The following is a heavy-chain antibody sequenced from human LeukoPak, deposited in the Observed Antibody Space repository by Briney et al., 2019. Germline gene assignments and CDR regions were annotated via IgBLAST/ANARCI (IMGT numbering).Heavy chain of an antibody. Sequence: GGSLRLSCAASGFTFSSYAMHWVRQAPGKGLEWVAVISYDGSNKYYADSVKGRFTISRDNSKNTLYLQMNSLRAEDTAVYYCAREPQAYCGGDCRTDYWGQGTLVTVSS. D-gene: IGHD2-21*02. CDR1: GFTFSSYA. J-gene: IGHJ4*02. CDR3: AREPQAYCGGDCRTDY. CDR2: ISYDGSNK. V-gene: IGHV3-30*14.